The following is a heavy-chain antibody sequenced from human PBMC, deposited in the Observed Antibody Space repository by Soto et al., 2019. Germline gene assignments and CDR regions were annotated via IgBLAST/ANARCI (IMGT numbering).Heavy chain of an antibody. CDR2: ISYDGSNK. Sequence: QVQLVESGGGVVQPGRSLRLSCAASGFTFSSYGMHWVRQAPGKGLEWVAVISYDGSNKYYADSVKGRVTISRDNSKNALYLQMNSLRAEDTAVYYCAKEIRIAARPHFDYWGQGTLVTVSS. V-gene: IGHV3-30*18. J-gene: IGHJ4*02. D-gene: IGHD6-6*01. CDR3: AKEIRIAARPHFDY. CDR1: GFTFSSYG.